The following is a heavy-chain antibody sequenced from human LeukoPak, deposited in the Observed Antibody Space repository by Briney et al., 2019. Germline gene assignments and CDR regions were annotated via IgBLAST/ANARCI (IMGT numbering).Heavy chain of an antibody. CDR1: GGSISSSSYY. V-gene: IGHV4-39*01. Sequence: SETLSLTCTVSGGSISSSSYYWGWIRQPPGKGLEWIGSIYYSGSTYYNPSLKGRVTISVDTSKNQFSLKLSSVTAADTAVYYCARRGYSSGLNWFDPWGQGTLVTVSS. J-gene: IGHJ5*02. CDR3: ARRGYSSGLNWFDP. CDR2: IYYSGST. D-gene: IGHD6-19*01.